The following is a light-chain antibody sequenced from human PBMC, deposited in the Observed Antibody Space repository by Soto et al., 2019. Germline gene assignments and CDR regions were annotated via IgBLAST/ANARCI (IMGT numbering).Light chain of an antibody. CDR1: QSISSY. CDR2: AAS. Sequence: DIQMTQSPSSLSASVGDRVTITCRASQSISSYLNWYQQKPGKAPKLLIYAASSLHSGVPSRFSGSGSGTDFTLTISSLQPEDFATYYCQQSYSTLSTFGEGTKLEIK. CDR3: QQSYSTLST. J-gene: IGKJ2*01. V-gene: IGKV1-39*01.